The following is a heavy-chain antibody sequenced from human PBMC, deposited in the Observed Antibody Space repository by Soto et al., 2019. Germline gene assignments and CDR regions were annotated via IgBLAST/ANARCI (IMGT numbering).Heavy chain of an antibody. CDR1: GYTFTSYG. CDR2: ISAYNGNT. V-gene: IGHV1-18*04. Sequence: VASVKVSCKASGYTFTSYGMSWVRQAPGQGLEWMGWISAYNGNTNYAQKLQGRVTMTTDTSTSTAYMELRSLRSDDTAVYYCARTELYYDSSAYYPFDYWGQGTLVTVSS. CDR3: ARTELYYDSSAYYPFDY. D-gene: IGHD3-22*01. J-gene: IGHJ4*02.